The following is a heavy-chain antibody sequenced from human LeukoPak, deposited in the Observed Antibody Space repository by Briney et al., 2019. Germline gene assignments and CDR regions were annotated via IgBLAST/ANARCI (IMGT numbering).Heavy chain of an antibody. D-gene: IGHD1-26*01. V-gene: IGHV1-8*03. J-gene: IGHJ3*02. Sequence: ASVKVSCKAAGYSFTSYHINWVRQAPGQGPEWMGWMNPDTGSTGFAQKFQGRLTISQSSSIDTVYMALNSLTSEDTAVYYCARRGLVAGINEWVYGFDIWGQGTMCTVSS. CDR2: MNPDTGST. CDR3: ARRGLVAGINEWVYGFDI. CDR1: GYSFTSYH.